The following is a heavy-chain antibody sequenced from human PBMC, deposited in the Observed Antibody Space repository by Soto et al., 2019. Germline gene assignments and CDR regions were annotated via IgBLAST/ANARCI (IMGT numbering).Heavy chain of an antibody. J-gene: IGHJ4*02. Sequence: APVKVSCKASGYTFAGQYIHWVRQPPGQGLEWMGWLNPNSGRTNYAQKFQGWVTMTRDTSISTAYMELSRLRSDDTAVYYCARGYCRRTSCHFDYWGQGTLVTVSS. CDR1: GYTFAGQY. D-gene: IGHD2-2*01. CDR3: ARGYCRRTSCHFDY. V-gene: IGHV1-2*04. CDR2: LNPNSGRT.